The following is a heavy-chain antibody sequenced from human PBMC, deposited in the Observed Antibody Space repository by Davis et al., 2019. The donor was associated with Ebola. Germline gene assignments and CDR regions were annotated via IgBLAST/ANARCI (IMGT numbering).Heavy chain of an antibody. CDR2: INPNSGGT. V-gene: IGHV1-2*04. D-gene: IGHD3-3*01. CDR1: GYTFTSYG. Sequence: ASVKVSCKASGYTFTSYGISWVRQAPGQGLEWMGWINPNSGGTNYAQKFQGWVTMTRDTSISTAYMELSRLRSDDTAVYYCARVAYYDFWSGYSPNDAFDIWGQGTMVTVSS. CDR3: ARVAYYDFWSGYSPNDAFDI. J-gene: IGHJ3*02.